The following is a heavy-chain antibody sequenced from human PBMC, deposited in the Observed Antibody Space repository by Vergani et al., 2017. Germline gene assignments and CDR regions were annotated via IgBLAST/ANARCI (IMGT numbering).Heavy chain of an antibody. J-gene: IGHJ6*02. Sequence: EVQLVQSGAEVKKPGESLTISCKGSGYSFTSYWIGWVRQLPGKGLEWMGIIYPGDSDTRYSPSFQGQVTISADKSISTAYLQWSSLKASDTAMYYCARQTRGYSYGTGGMDVWGQGTTVTVSS. D-gene: IGHD5-18*01. CDR2: IYPGDSDT. CDR3: ARQTRGYSYGTGGMDV. V-gene: IGHV5-51*01. CDR1: GYSFTSYW.